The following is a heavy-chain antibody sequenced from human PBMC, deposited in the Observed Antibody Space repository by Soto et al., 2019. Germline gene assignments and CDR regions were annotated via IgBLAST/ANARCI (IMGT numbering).Heavy chain of an antibody. CDR2: IYYSGST. V-gene: IGHV4-39*01. D-gene: IGHD3-3*01. CDR1: GGSISSSSYY. J-gene: IGHJ5*02. CDR3: AIHPPPSTIFGVVTLMANWFDP. Sequence: SETLSLTCTVSGGSISSSSYYWGWIRQPPGKGLEWIGSIYYSGSTYYNPSLKSRVTISVDTSKNQFSLKLSSVTAADTAVYYCAIHPPPSTIFGVVTLMANWFDPWGQGTLVTVSS.